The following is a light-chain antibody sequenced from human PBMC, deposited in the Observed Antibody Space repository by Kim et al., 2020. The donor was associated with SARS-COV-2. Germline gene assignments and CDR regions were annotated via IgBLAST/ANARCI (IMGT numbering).Light chain of an antibody. Sequence: QSALTQPPSVSGSPGQSVTISCTGTSSDVGSYNRVSWYQQPPGTAPKLMIYEVSNRPSGVPDRFSGSKSGNTASLTISGLQAEDEADYYCSSYTSSSTFPYVFGTGTRSPS. CDR3: SSYTSSSTFPYV. CDR2: EVS. V-gene: IGLV2-18*02. CDR1: SSDVGSYNR. J-gene: IGLJ1*01.